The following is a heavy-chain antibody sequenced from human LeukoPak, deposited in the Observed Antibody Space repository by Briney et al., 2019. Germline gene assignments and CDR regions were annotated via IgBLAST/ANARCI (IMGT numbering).Heavy chain of an antibody. V-gene: IGHV4-34*01. CDR3: ARALPEVYSSKGRGYYYYYYMDV. CDR1: GGSFSGYY. D-gene: IGHD2-2*01. Sequence: PSETLSLTCAAYGGSFSGYYWSWIRQPPGKGLEWIGEINHSGSTNYNPSLKSRVTISVDTSKNQFSLKLSSVTAADTAVYYCARALPEVYSSKGRGYYYYYYMDVWGKGTTVTVSS. CDR2: INHSGST. J-gene: IGHJ6*03.